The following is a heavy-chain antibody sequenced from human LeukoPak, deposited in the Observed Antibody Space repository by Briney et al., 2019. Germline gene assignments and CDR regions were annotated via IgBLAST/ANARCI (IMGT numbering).Heavy chain of an antibody. Sequence: GGSLRLSCEASEFTFSRYSINWVRQAPGKGLEWVSSISSSSSYIYYADSVKGRFTISRDNAKNSLYLQMNSLRAEDTAVYYCARAREYSSSLYYFDYWGQGTLVTVSS. J-gene: IGHJ4*02. CDR2: ISSSSSYI. V-gene: IGHV3-21*01. CDR3: ARAREYSSSLYYFDY. CDR1: EFTFSRYS. D-gene: IGHD6-6*01.